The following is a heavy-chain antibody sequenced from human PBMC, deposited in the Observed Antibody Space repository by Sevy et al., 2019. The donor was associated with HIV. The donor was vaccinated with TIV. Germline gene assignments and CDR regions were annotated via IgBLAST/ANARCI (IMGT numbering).Heavy chain of an antibody. CDR2: INRDESAT. J-gene: IGHJ4*02. CDR1: GFSFRSYW. D-gene: IGHD6-19*01. V-gene: IGHV3-7*01. CDR3: ETADRPSGWFFDF. Sequence: GGSLRLSCAASGFSFRSYWMTWVRQAPGKGLEWVANINRDESATNYVGSVKGRFTIFRDNAKNLLYLQMNSLRVDDTAVYYCETADRPSGWFFDFWGPGTQVTVSS.